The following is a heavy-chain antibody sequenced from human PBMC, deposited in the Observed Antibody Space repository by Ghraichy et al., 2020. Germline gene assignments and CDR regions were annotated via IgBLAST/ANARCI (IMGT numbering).Heavy chain of an antibody. CDR3: AGDRNDYYYYGMDV. V-gene: IGHV1-18*01. CDR1: DFTFTSYG. Sequence: ASVKVSWQPSDFTFTSYGISWARQPPGQGLEVVGWISGYNGNKNYAQQVQGRVTLTTDTSTSTTYMELRNLISDDTAVYYCAGDRNDYYYYGMDVWGQGTTVTVSS. J-gene: IGHJ6*02. D-gene: IGHD1-1*01. CDR2: ISGYNGNK.